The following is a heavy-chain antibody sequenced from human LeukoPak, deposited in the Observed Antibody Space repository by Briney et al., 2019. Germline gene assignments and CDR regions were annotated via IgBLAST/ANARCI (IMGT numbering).Heavy chain of an antibody. CDR2: IYHSGST. V-gene: IGHV4-38-2*01. Sequence: SETLSLTCAVSGYSIGSGYYWGWIRQPPGKGLEWIGSIYHSGSTYYNPSLKSRVTISVDTSKNQFSLKLSSVTAADTAVYYCARPGGYCSSTSCYKDDAFDIWGQGAMVTVSS. CDR1: GYSIGSGYY. CDR3: ARPGGYCSSTSCYKDDAFDI. D-gene: IGHD2-2*02. J-gene: IGHJ3*02.